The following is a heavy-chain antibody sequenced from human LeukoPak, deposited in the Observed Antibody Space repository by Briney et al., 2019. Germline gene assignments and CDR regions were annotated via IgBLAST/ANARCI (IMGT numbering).Heavy chain of an antibody. CDR2: ISSSGTTI. V-gene: IGHV3-11*01. D-gene: IGHD3-22*01. CDR1: GFTFSDYY. CDR3: ARRKRMYYYDSTGYYNSGGAFDI. J-gene: IGHJ3*02. Sequence: PGGSLRLSCAASGFTFSDYYMSWLRQAPGKGLEGVSYISSSGTTIYYADSVKGRFTISRDNAKNSLYLQMNSLRAEDTAVYYCARRKRMYYYDSTGYYNSGGAFDIWGQGTMVTVSS.